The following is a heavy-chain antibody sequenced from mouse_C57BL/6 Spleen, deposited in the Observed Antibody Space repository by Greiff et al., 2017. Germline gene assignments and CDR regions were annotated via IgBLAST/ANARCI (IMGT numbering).Heavy chain of an antibody. J-gene: IGHJ2*01. Sequence: QVQLKQPGAELVMPGASVKLSCKASGYTFTSYWMHWVKQRPGQGLEWIGEIDPSDSYTNYNQKFKGKSTLTVDKSSSTAYMQLSSLTSEDSAVYYCARFEYYGSSSYFDYWGQGTTLTVSS. D-gene: IGHD1-1*01. V-gene: IGHV1-69*01. CDR3: ARFEYYGSSSYFDY. CDR1: GYTFTSYW. CDR2: IDPSDSYT.